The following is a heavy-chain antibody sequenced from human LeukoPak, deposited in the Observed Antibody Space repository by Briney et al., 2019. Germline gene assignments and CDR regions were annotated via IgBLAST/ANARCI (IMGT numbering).Heavy chain of an antibody. Sequence: SETLTLSCAVYGGSFSGYYWSWIRQPPGKGLEWIGEINHSGSTNYNPSLKSRVTISVDTSKNQFSLKLSSVTAADTAVYYCARGPSSSWYRYYYYYMDVWSKGTTVTVSS. D-gene: IGHD6-13*01. V-gene: IGHV4-34*01. J-gene: IGHJ6*03. CDR2: INHSGST. CDR1: GGSFSGYY. CDR3: ARGPSSSWYRYYYYYMDV.